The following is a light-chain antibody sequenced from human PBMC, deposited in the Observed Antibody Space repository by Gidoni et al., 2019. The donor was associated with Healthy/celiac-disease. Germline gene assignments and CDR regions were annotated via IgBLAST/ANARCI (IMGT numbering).Light chain of an antibody. V-gene: IGLV2-23*01. J-gene: IGLJ2*01. CDR1: SSDVGSYNL. Sequence: QPALPPPASVSGSPGQSITISCTGTSSDVGSYNLVSWYQQHPGKAPKLMIYEGSKRPSGVSNRFSGSKSGNTASLTISGLQAEDEADYYCCSYAGSSTHVVFGGGTKLTVL. CDR3: CSYAGSSTHVV. CDR2: EGS.